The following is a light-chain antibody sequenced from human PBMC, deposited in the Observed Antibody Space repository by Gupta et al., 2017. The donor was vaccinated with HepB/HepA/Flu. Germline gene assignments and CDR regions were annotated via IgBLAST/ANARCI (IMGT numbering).Light chain of an antibody. J-gene: IGLJ2*01. CDR2: YDS. Sequence: SYVLTQPPSVSVAPGKTARLTCGGNNIGGKSVYWYQQKPGQAPVMVIYYDSDRPSGIPERFSGSNFGNTATLTISRVEAGDEADYFCQVWDSSSDHVVFGGGTKLTVI. V-gene: IGLV3-21*04. CDR1: NIGGKS. CDR3: QVWDSSSDHVV.